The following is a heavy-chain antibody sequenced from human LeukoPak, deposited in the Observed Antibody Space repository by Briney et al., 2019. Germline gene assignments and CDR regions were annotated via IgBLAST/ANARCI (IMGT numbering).Heavy chain of an antibody. CDR1: GFTFSSYW. Sequence: PGGSLRLSCAASGFTFSSYWMSWVRQAPGKGLEWVSSISSSSSYIYYADSVKGRFTISRDNAKNSLYLQMNSLRAEDTAVYYCARAVGIAVAGFLDYWGQGTLVTVSS. CDR2: ISSSSSYI. J-gene: IGHJ4*02. D-gene: IGHD6-19*01. CDR3: ARAVGIAVAGFLDY. V-gene: IGHV3-21*01.